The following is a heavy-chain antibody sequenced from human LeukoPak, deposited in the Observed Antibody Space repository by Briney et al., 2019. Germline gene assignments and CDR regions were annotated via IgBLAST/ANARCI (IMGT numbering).Heavy chain of an antibody. CDR3: ARLVSHSSGYN. CDR2: ISWNSGSI. Sequence: QPGRSLRLSCAASGFTFDDYAMHWVRQAPGKGLEWVSGISWNSGSIGYADSVKGRFTISRDNAKNSLYLQMNSLRAEDTALYYCARLVSHSSGYNWGQGTLVTVSS. CDR1: GFTFDDYA. D-gene: IGHD6-19*01. V-gene: IGHV3-9*01. J-gene: IGHJ4*02.